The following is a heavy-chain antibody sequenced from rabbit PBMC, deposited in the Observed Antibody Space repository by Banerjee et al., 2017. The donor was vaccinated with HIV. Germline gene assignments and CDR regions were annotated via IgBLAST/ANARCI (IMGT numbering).Heavy chain of an antibody. J-gene: IGHJ4*01. CDR1: GFDFSSYG. V-gene: IGHV1S47*01. Sequence: QEQLVESGGGLVQPGGSLKLSCKASGFDFSSYGVSWVRQAPGKGLEWIGYIDPVFGSTYYASWVNGRFTISSHNAQNTLYLQLNSLTAADTATYFCVSFAIVVAGGFYFNLWGPGTLVTVS. CDR3: VSFAIVVAGGFYFNL. D-gene: IGHD4-1*01. CDR2: IDPVFGST.